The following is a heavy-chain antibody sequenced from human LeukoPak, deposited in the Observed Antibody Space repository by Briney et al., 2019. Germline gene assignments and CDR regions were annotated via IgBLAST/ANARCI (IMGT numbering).Heavy chain of an antibody. V-gene: IGHV3-21*01. CDR2: ISSSSSHI. CDR1: GFTFSSYS. J-gene: IGHJ4*02. CDR3: ARDPEGYSYGEGDY. D-gene: IGHD5-18*01. Sequence: GGSLRLSCAASGFTFSSYSMNWVRQAPGKGLEWVSSISSSSSHIYYADSVKGRFTISRDNAKNSLYLQMNSLRAEDTAVYYCARDPEGYSYGEGDYWGQGTLVTVSS.